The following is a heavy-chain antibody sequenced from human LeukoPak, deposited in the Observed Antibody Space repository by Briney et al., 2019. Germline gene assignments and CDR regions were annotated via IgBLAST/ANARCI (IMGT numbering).Heavy chain of an antibody. J-gene: IGHJ4*02. CDR2: IYSGGST. D-gene: IGHD6-13*01. CDR1: GVTVSNNC. Sequence: GGSLRLSCAASGVTVSNNCMTWVRQPPGKGLEWVSVIYSGGSTYYADSVKGRFTISRDNSKNTLYLQVNSLRAEDTAIYYCAREEKGRVYFDYWGQGTLVTVSS. V-gene: IGHV3-53*05. CDR3: AREEKGRVYFDY.